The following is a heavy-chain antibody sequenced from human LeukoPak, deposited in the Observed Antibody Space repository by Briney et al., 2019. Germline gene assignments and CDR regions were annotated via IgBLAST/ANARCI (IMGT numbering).Heavy chain of an antibody. V-gene: IGHV1-2*02. Sequence: GASVKVSCKASGHTFIGQYMHWVRQAPGQGLEWRGWINPNSGGTNYAQKFQGSVTMTRDTSISTAYMELSRLTSDDTAVYYCARGGGYSNGYVDYWGQGTLVPVSS. D-gene: IGHD5-18*01. CDR1: GHTFIGQY. CDR2: INPNSGGT. CDR3: ARGGGYSNGYVDY. J-gene: IGHJ4*02.